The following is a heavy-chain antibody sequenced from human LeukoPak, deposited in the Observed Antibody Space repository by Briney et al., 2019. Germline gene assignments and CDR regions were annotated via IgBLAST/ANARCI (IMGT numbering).Heavy chain of an antibody. CDR1: GFAFTTYA. Sequence: GGSLRLPCAASGFAFTTYAMSWVRQAPGKGLEWVSGISGSGGSTYYADSVKGRFTISRVSFNNTVYLQLNSLRTEDTAVYYCAKRGLYGSSPIKYYFDFWGQGTLVTVSS. J-gene: IGHJ4*02. D-gene: IGHD3-22*01. CDR3: AKRGLYGSSPIKYYFDF. V-gene: IGHV3-23*01. CDR2: ISGSGGST.